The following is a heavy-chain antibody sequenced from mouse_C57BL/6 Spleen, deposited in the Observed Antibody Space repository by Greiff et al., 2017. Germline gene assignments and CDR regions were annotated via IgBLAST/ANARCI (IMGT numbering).Heavy chain of an antibody. CDR2: INPSNGGT. D-gene: IGHD1-1*01. V-gene: IGHV1-53*01. J-gene: IGHJ1*03. Sequence: QVQLQQPGTELVKPGASVKLSCKASGYTFTSYWMHWVKQRPGQGLEWIGNINPSNGGTNYNEKFKSKATLTVDKSSSTAYMQLSSLTSEDSAVYYCSREELYYYGSSYPHWYFEVWGTGTTVTVSS. CDR1: GYTFTSYW. CDR3: SREELYYYGSSYPHWYFEV.